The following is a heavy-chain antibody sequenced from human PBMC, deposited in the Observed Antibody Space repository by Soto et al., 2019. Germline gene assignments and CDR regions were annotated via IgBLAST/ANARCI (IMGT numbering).Heavy chain of an antibody. CDR2: IWYDGSKT. CDR1: GMTFNMNG. Sequence: GSLRLSCAASGMTFNMNGMHWVRQAPGKGLEWVAVIWYDGSKTAYSDSVKGRFTISRDNAKNTLYLQMNSVRGEDTAIYYCARDRSAGDYSHYGMDVSGKGTTVTVSS. D-gene: IGHD1-1*01. J-gene: IGHJ6*04. V-gene: IGHV3-33*01. CDR3: ARDRSAGDYSHYGMDV.